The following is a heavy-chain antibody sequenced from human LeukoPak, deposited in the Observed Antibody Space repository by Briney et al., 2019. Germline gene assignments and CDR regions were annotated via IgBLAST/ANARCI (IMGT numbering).Heavy chain of an antibody. CDR1: GGTFSSYA. CDR3: ARGSYYYDSSGYPYYYFDY. V-gene: IGHV1-69*13. D-gene: IGHD3-22*01. CDR2: IIPIFGTA. Sequence: SVKVSCKASGGTFSSYAISWVRQAPGQGLEWMGGIIPIFGTANYAQKFQGRVTITADESTSTAYMELSSLRSEDTAVYYCARGSYYYDSSGYPYYYFDYWGQGTLVTVSS. J-gene: IGHJ4*02.